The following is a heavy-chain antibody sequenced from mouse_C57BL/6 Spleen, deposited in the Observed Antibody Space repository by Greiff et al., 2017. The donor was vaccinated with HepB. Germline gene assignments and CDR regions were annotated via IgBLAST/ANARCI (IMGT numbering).Heavy chain of an antibody. Sequence: EVKVEESGPGLVKPSQSLSLTCSVTGYSITSGYYWNWIRQFPGNKLEWMGYISYDGSNNYNPSLKNRISITRDTSKNQFFLKLNSVTTEDTATYYCARDGGNYGYFDVWGTGTTVTVSS. CDR3: ARDGGNYGYFDV. V-gene: IGHV3-6*01. J-gene: IGHJ1*03. CDR1: GYSITSGYY. D-gene: IGHD2-1*01. CDR2: ISYDGSN.